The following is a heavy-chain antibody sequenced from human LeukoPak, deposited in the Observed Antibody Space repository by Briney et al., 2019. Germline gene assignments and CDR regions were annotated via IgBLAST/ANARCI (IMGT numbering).Heavy chain of an antibody. V-gene: IGHV4-59*02. CDR2: FLYSGTT. D-gene: IGHD1-26*01. CDR3: ATLVYSGSRYHFDT. Sequence: SDTLSLTCSVSNGSVKNYYWTWIRQPPGQGLEWIGNFLYSGTTTYRASLDSRLIISVDNSKNTVSLRLFSVTAADTAVYYCATLVYSGSRYHFDTWGQGTLATVSS. CDR1: NGSVKNYY. J-gene: IGHJ4*02.